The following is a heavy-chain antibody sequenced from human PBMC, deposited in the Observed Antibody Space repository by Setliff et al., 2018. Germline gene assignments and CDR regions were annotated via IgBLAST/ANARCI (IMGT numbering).Heavy chain of an antibody. J-gene: IGHJ5*01. CDR1: GGSISGDY. V-gene: IGHV4-59*04. CDR3: ASRTTGPGGWFDY. Sequence: SETLSLTCTVSGGSISGDYWNWIRQSPGKGLEWIGTIYYTGTTYYSPSLKSRVTISVDTSKNQFSLRLTSVTAADTAIYYCASRTTGPGGWFDYWGQGALVTVSS. CDR2: IYYTGTT. D-gene: IGHD1-1*01.